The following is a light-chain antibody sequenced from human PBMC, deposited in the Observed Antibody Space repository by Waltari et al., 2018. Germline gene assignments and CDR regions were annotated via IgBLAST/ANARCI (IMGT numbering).Light chain of an antibody. V-gene: IGKV1-39*01. Sequence: DIQMTQSPSSLSASVGDRVTITCRAIQSINTYLNWYQRKQGEAPKLLIYGASTLESGVPSRFSGSGSGTDFTLTISSLQPEDFATYYCQQGYRIPLAFGPGAKVEMK. CDR2: GAS. CDR3: QQGYRIPLA. J-gene: IGKJ3*01. CDR1: QSINTY.